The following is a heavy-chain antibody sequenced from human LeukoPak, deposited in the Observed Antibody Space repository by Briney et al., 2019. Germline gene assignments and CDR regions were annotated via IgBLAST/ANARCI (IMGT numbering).Heavy chain of an antibody. V-gene: IGHV4-34*01. D-gene: IGHD3-10*01. CDR1: GGSFSGYH. CDR2: INHSGST. J-gene: IGHJ4*02. Sequence: PSETLSLTCAVYGGSFSGYHWSWIRQPPGKGLEWIGEINHSGSTNYNPSLKSRVTISVDTSKNQFCLKLSSVTAADTAVYYCAREGGHYYGSGSYYLDDWGQGTLVTVSS. CDR3: AREGGHYYGSGSYYLDD.